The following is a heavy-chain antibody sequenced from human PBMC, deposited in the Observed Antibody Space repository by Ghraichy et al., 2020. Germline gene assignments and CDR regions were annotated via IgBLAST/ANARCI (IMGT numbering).Heavy chain of an antibody. CDR3: ARVHSSGWALDI. CDR1: GFTFSSYA. D-gene: IGHD6-19*01. Sequence: LSLTCAASGFTFSSYAMHWVRQAPGKGLEWVAVISYDGSNKYYADSVKGRFTISRDNSKNTLYLQMNSLRAEDTAVYYCARVHSSGWALDIWGQGTMVTVSS. J-gene: IGHJ3*02. CDR2: ISYDGSNK. V-gene: IGHV3-30-3*01.